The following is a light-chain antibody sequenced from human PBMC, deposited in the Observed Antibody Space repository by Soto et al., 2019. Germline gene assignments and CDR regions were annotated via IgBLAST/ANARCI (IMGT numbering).Light chain of an antibody. CDR1: HSVSSN. CDR2: GAS. J-gene: IGKJ1*01. Sequence: EIVMTQSPATLSVSPGERATLSCRASHSVSSNLAWYQQKPGQPPRLLIYGASTRATGIPDRFSGSGSGTDDARTISKQPPADAEAYYCLQKGSAPTQTFGPGTKVDIK. V-gene: IGKV3-20*01. CDR3: LQKGSAPTQT.